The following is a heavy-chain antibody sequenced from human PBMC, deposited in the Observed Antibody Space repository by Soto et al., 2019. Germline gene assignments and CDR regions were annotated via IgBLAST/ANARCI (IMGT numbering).Heavy chain of an antibody. J-gene: IGHJ4*02. CDR2: IFSNDEK. V-gene: IGHV2-26*01. Sequence: QVTLKESGPVLAKPTETLTLTCTVSGFSLSNARMGVSWIRQPPRKALEWLAHIFSNDEKSYSTSLKSRLTISKDTSKSQVVLTMTNMDPVDTATYYCARMIRYYYDSSGYYDYWGQGTLVTVSS. CDR1: GFSLSNARMG. D-gene: IGHD3-22*01. CDR3: ARMIRYYYDSSGYYDY.